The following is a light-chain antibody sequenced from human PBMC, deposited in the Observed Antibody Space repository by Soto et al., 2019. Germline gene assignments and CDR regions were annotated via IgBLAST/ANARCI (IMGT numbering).Light chain of an antibody. Sequence: EMVLTQSPGTLSLSQGERATLSCRDSQSISSRYLAWYQQKPGQAPRLLVYGASSRATGIPDRFSGSGSGKDFTLTISRLEPEDFEVYCCQQYGISPWTFGQGTRVEIK. CDR2: GAS. V-gene: IGKV3-20*01. J-gene: IGKJ1*01. CDR3: QQYGISPWT. CDR1: QSISSRY.